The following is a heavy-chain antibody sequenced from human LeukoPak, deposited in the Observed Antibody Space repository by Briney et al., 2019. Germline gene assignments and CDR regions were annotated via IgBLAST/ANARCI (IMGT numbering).Heavy chain of an antibody. CDR3: ARGRYSSSWYRYFDY. V-gene: IGHV3-7*01. D-gene: IGHD6-13*01. J-gene: IGHJ4*02. CDR2: IKQDGSEK. CDR1: GLTFSSYW. Sequence: GGSLRLSCAASGLTFSSYWMSWVRQAPGKGLEWVANIKQDGSEKYYVDSVKGRFTISRDNAKNSLYLQMNSLRAEDTAVYYCARGRYSSSWYRYFDYWGQGTLVTVSS.